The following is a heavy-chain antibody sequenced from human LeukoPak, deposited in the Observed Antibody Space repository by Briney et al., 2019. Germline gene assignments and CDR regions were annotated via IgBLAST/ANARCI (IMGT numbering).Heavy chain of an antibody. D-gene: IGHD1-1*01. V-gene: IGHV4-39*07. Sequence: SETLSLTCSVSGGSISSCTYSWGWIRQPPGKGLEWIGSFSCSGSTYYNPSLKSRVTISVDTSKSQFSLYMDSVTAANTAVYYCARDWNRYAYWGQETLVTVSS. CDR2: FSCSGST. J-gene: IGHJ4*02. CDR3: ARDWNRYAY. CDR1: GGSISSCTYS.